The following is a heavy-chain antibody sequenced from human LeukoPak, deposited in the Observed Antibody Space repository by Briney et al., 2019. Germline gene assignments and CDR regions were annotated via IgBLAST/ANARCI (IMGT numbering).Heavy chain of an antibody. CDR2: INPSGGST. CDR1: GYTFTGYY. J-gene: IGHJ4*02. Sequence: ASVKVSCKASGYTFTGYYMHWVRQAPGQGLGWMGIINPSGGSTSYAQKFQGRLTMTRDTSTSTVYVELSSLRSEDTAVYYCARDLYMTAVTTGYFDYWGQGTLVTVSS. CDR3: ARDLYMTAVTTGYFDY. V-gene: IGHV1-46*01. D-gene: IGHD4-17*01.